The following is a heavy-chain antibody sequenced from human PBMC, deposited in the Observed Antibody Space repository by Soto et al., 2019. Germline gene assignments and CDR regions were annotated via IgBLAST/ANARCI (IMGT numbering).Heavy chain of an antibody. J-gene: IGHJ4*02. CDR3: ARASRGRAWSRRLDQ. CDR2: IYHTGST. D-gene: IGHD6-19*01. Sequence: SETLSLTCAVSGASVSSTIYSWSWIRQPPGKGLEWIGYIYHTGSTFYNPSLESRVTISVDISKNHFSLNLTSVTAADTAVYYCARASRGRAWSRRLDQWGQGTLVTVSS. CDR1: GASVSSTIYS. V-gene: IGHV4-30-2*01.